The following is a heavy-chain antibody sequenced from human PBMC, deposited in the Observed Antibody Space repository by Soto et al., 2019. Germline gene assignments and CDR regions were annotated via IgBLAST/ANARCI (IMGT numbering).Heavy chain of an antibody. D-gene: IGHD3-9*01. J-gene: IGHJ6*02. V-gene: IGHV3-33*01. Sequence: PVGSLRLSCAASGFTFSSYGMHWVRQAPGKGLEWVAVIWYDGSNKYYADSVKGRFTISRDNSKNTLYLQMNSLRAEDTAVYYCARGGRDDILTGYYIDDYYGMDVWGQGTTVTVSS. CDR1: GFTFSSYG. CDR2: IWYDGSNK. CDR3: ARGGRDDILTGYYIDDYYGMDV.